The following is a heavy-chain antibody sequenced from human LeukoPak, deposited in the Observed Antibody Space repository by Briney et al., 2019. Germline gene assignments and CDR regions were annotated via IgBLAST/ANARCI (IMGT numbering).Heavy chain of an antibody. V-gene: IGHV3-23*01. CDR3: AKVHGSGSYEYYYYGMDV. Sequence: QSGGSLRLSCAASGFTFSSYAMSWVRQAPGKGLEWVSAISGSGGSTYYADSVKGRFTISRDNSKNTLYLQMNSLRAEDTAVYYCAKVHGSGSYEYYYYGMDVWGKGTTVTVSS. CDR1: GFTFSSYA. CDR2: ISGSGGST. J-gene: IGHJ6*04. D-gene: IGHD3-10*01.